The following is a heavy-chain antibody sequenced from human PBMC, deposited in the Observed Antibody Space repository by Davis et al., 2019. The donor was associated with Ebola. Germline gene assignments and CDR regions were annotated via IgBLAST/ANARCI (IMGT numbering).Heavy chain of an antibody. CDR3: ARDYYDLLTGSNWFEY. CDR2: ISSSGSTI. CDR1: GFTFSDYY. J-gene: IGHJ5*01. V-gene: IGHV3-11*04. Sequence: PGGSLRLSCAASGFTFSDYYMSWIRQAPGKGLEWVSYISSSGSTIYYADSVKGRFTISRDNAKNSLYLQMKSLRAEDTAVYYCARDYYDLLTGSNWFEYWGQGTLVTVSS. D-gene: IGHD3-9*01.